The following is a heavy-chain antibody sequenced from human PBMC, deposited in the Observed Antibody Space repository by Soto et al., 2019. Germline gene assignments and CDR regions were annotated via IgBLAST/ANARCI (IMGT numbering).Heavy chain of an antibody. D-gene: IGHD4-17*01. CDR1: GFTFSSYA. CDR2: MSYDGSNK. Sequence: QVQLVESGGGVVQPGRSLRLSCAASGFTFSSYAMHWVRQAPGKGLEWVAVMSYDGSNKYYADSVKGRFTISRDNSKNTLYLQMNSLRAEDTAVYYCARDYGDYGYYYYGMDVWGQGTTVTVSS. CDR3: ARDYGDYGYYYYGMDV. V-gene: IGHV3-30-3*01. J-gene: IGHJ6*02.